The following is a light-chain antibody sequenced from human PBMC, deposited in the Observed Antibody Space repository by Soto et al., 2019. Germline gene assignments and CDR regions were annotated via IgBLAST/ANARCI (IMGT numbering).Light chain of an antibody. Sequence: QSALTQPRSVSGSPGQSVTISCTGTSSYVGGYNYVSWYQQHPGKAPKLMIYDVSKRPSGVPDRFSGSKSGNTASLTISGLQAEDEADYYCCSYAGSYTSDVVFGGGTKLTVL. CDR1: SSYVGGYNY. CDR2: DVS. V-gene: IGLV2-11*01. CDR3: CSYAGSYTSDVV. J-gene: IGLJ2*01.